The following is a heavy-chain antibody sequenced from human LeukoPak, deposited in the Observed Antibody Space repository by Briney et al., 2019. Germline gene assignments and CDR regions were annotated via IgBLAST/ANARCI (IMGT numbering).Heavy chain of an antibody. CDR3: ARDYDLLTGYGAYYYYYGMDV. D-gene: IGHD3-9*01. J-gene: IGHJ6*02. Sequence: SQTLSLTCAISGDSVSSNSAAWNWIRQSPSSGLEWLGRTYYRSKWYNDYAVSVKSRITINPDTSKNQFSLQLNSVTPEDTAVYYCARDYDLLTGYGAYYYYYGMDVWGQGTTVTVSS. V-gene: IGHV6-1*01. CDR2: TYYRSKWYN. CDR1: GDSVSSNSAA.